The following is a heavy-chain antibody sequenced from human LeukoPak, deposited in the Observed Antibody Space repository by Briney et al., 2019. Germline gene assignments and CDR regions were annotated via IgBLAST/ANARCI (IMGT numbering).Heavy chain of an antibody. CDR2: IYHNGGT. Sequence: SETLSLTCSVSGGSISGYYWSWIRQPPGKGLEWIGYIYHNGGTNYNPSLQSRLTISIDTSKNQFSLKLSSVTAADTAVYYCARHLRAVAGGRYFDYWGQGTQVTVSS. V-gene: IGHV4-59*08. CDR3: ARHLRAVAGGRYFDY. J-gene: IGHJ4*02. CDR1: GGSISGYY. D-gene: IGHD6-19*01.